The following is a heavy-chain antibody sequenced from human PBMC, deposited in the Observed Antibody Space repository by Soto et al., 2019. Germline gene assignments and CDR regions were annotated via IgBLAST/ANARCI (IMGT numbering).Heavy chain of an antibody. Sequence: SETLSLTCTVSGDSISSGDKYWSWIRQPPGKGLEWIGYIFSSGTTYYNPSLKSRLTMSLDTSENQFSLKLNSLTDADTAVYYCARVPSPFDYYYAMDVWGQGTTVTVSS. CDR2: IFSSGTT. V-gene: IGHV4-30-4*01. CDR1: GDSISSGDKY. D-gene: IGHD3-16*01. CDR3: ARVPSPFDYYYAMDV. J-gene: IGHJ6*02.